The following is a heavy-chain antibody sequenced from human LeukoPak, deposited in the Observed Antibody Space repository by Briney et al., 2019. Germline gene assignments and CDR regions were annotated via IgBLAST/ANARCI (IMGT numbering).Heavy chain of an antibody. CDR1: GYSFTSYW. Sequence: ASVKISCKGSGYSFTSYWIGWVRQRPGKGREWMGVSYPGDSDTRYSPSFQGQVTISADKSISTAYLQWSSLKASDTAMYYCARRGDGYPSDWFDPWGQGTLVTVSS. D-gene: IGHD5-24*01. CDR2: SYPGDSDT. CDR3: ARRGDGYPSDWFDP. J-gene: IGHJ5*02. V-gene: IGHV5-51*01.